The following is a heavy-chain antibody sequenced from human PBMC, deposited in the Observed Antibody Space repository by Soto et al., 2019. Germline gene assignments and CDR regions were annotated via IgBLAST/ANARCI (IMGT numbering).Heavy chain of an antibody. CDR2: VYRTGST. D-gene: IGHD6-13*01. V-gene: IGHV4-4*02. J-gene: IGHJ4*02. CDR1: GGSISTSNW. Sequence: SETLSLTCAVSGGSISTSNWWSWVRQPPGKGLEWIGEVYRTGSTNYNPSLESRLAISVDKSKNQFSLKLTSVTAADTAVYYCARARATIAAAAIFDCWGQGTLVT. CDR3: ARARATIAAAAIFDC.